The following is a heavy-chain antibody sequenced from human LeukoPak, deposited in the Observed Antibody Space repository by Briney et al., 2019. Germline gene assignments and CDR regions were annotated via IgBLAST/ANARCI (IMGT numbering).Heavy chain of an antibody. Sequence: SETLSLTCTVSGGSISSGGYYWSWIRQHPGKGLEWIVYIYYSGSTYYNPSLKSRVTISVDTSKNQFSLKLSSVTAADTAVYYCAREGSRAYYYGSGAGRWFDPWGQGTLVTVSS. CDR2: IYYSGST. CDR3: AREGSRAYYYGSGAGRWFDP. D-gene: IGHD3-10*01. V-gene: IGHV4-31*03. CDR1: GGSISSGGYY. J-gene: IGHJ5*02.